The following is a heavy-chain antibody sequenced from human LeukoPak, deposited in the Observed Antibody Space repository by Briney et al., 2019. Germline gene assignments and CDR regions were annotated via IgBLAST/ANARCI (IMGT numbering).Heavy chain of an antibody. V-gene: IGHV4-34*01. J-gene: IGHJ2*01. Sequence: SETLSLTCTVSGGSISSYYWSWIRQPAGKGLEWIGEINHSGSTNYNPSLKSRVTISVDTSKNQFSLKLSSVTAADTAVYYCARGHYYDSSGYSNRYFDLWGRGTLVTVSS. CDR3: ARGHYYDSSGYSNRYFDL. CDR2: INHSGST. CDR1: GGSISSYY. D-gene: IGHD3-22*01.